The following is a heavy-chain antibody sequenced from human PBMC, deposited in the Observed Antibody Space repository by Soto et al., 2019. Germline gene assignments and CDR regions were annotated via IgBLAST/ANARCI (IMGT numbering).Heavy chain of an antibody. D-gene: IGHD6-13*01. CDR2: IYYSGST. J-gene: IGHJ6*02. V-gene: IGHV4-39*01. CDR1: GGSIRRSSYY. CDR3: ASSLTASRIAAAGIYYYYGMDV. Sequence: QLQLQESGPGLVKPSETLSLTCTVSGGSIRRSSYYWGWIRQPPGKGLEWIGNIYYSGSTYYNPSLKSRVTISADTLKNRFSLKLSSVTAADTAVYYCASSLTASRIAAAGIYYYYGMDVWGQGTTFTVSS.